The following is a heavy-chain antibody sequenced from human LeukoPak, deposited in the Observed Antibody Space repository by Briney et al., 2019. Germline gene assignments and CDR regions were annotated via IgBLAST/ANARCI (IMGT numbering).Heavy chain of an antibody. CDR3: ARDSAQRYSGYDRLGY. V-gene: IGHV1-18*01. Sequence: ASVKVSCKASGYTFTSYGISWVRQAPGQGLEWMGWISAYNGNTNYAQKLQGRVTMTTDTSTSTAYMELRSLRSDDTAVYYCARDSAQRYSGYDRLGYWGQGTLVTVSS. CDR2: ISAYNGNT. J-gene: IGHJ4*02. D-gene: IGHD5-12*01. CDR1: GYTFTSYG.